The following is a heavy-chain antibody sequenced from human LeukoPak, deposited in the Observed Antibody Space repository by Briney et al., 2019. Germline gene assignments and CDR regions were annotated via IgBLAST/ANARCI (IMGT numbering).Heavy chain of an antibody. CDR1: GYTFTGHY. CDR3: ARGHGYSSSPFDYYYYYGMDV. D-gene: IGHD6-13*01. J-gene: IGHJ6*02. Sequence: SVKVSCKASGYTFTGHYIHWVRQAPGQGLEWMGGIIPIFGTANYAQKFQGRVTITADESTSTAYMELSSLRSEDTAVYYCARGHGYSSSPFDYYYYYGMDVWGQGTTVTVSS. CDR2: IIPIFGTA. V-gene: IGHV1-69*13.